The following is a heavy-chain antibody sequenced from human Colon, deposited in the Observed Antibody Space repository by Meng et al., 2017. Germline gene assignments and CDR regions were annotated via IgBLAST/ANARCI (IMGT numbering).Heavy chain of an antibody. CDR1: GISISSATY. CDR3: ARSSGWWRLDS. V-gene: IGHV4-4*02. J-gene: IGHJ4*02. Sequence: QVQLPASGPGLVKPSGTLSLPCAVSGISISSATYWSWVRQPPGKGLEWIGESYHSGSTNYNPSLKSRVTISVDKSKNQFSLILTSVTAADTAVDYWARSSGWWRLDSWGQGTLVTVSS. CDR2: SYHSGST. D-gene: IGHD6-19*01.